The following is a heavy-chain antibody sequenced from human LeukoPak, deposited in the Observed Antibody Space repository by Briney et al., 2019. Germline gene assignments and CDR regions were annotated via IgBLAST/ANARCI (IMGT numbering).Heavy chain of an antibody. J-gene: IGHJ4*02. CDR3: ARGRKGYYDSSGYRYFDY. D-gene: IGHD3-22*01. CDR2: IYTNGNT. V-gene: IGHV4-4*07. Sequence: SETLSLTCTVSGGSIRSYYWSWIRQPAGEGLEWIGRIYTNGNTNYNPSLESRVTMSVDTSRNQFSLKLISVTAADTAVYYCARGRKGYYDSSGYRYFDYWGQGTLVTVSS. CDR1: GGSIRSYY.